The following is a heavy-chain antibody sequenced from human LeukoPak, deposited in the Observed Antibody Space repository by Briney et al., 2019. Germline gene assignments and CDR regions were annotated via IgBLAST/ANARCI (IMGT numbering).Heavy chain of an antibody. CDR1: GFTLSGFA. V-gene: IGHV3-30-3*01. CDR3: AKGPYCSTTNCDDHVAFDI. J-gene: IGHJ3*02. Sequence: GGALRLSCAASGFTLSGFAMTWVRQAPGKGLEWVAVIPYDGGNKYYTDSVKGRFTISSDNSKNTLYLQVNSLRPEDTAIYYCAKGPYCSTTNCDDHVAFDIWGQGTMVTASS. CDR2: IPYDGGNK. D-gene: IGHD2-2*01.